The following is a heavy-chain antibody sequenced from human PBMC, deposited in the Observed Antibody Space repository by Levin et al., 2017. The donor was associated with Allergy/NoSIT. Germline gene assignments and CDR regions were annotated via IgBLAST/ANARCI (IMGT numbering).Heavy chain of an antibody. CDR1: GSSLSAYG. D-gene: IGHD2/OR15-2a*01. V-gene: IGHV3-30*18. CDR3: AKDRAENCERCGQTVSYFYFYGMDV. CDR2: ISYDGNNK. J-gene: IGHJ6*02. Sequence: GGSLRLSCAASGSSLSAYGMHWVRQAPGKGLEWVAVISYDGNNKYYVGSVRGRFTISRDNSKNTLYLQMNSLRPEDTAVYYCAKDRAENCERCGQTVSYFYFYGMDVWGQGTTVTVSS.